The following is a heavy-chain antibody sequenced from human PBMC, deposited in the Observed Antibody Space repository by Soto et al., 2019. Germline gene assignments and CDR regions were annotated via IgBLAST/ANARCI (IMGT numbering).Heavy chain of an antibody. CDR2: IRSKAYGGTT. CDR3: TRAHPSGWLYFDY. J-gene: IGHJ4*02. Sequence: GGSLRLSCTASGFTFGDYAMSWFRQAPGKGLEWVGFIRSKAYGGTTEYAASVKGRFTISRDDSKSIAYLQMNSLKTEDTAVYYCTRAHPSGWLYFDYWGQGTLVTVSS. V-gene: IGHV3-49*03. D-gene: IGHD6-19*01. CDR1: GFTFGDYA.